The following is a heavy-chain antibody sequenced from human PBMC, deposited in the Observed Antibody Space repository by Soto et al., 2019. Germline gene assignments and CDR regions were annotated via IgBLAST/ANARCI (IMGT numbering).Heavy chain of an antibody. CDR2: ISATGGGT. D-gene: IGHD3-16*01. CDR3: AKDRRAGGNSAFYFDF. Sequence: GGSLRLSCAASGFKFSNYAMSWVRQAPGTGLEWVSLISATGGGTYYADSVKGRFTISRDNSHNTLYLQVHSLTAEDTAVYYCAKDRRAGGNSAFYFDFWGQGAQVTVSS. J-gene: IGHJ4*02. CDR1: GFKFSNYA. V-gene: IGHV3-23*01.